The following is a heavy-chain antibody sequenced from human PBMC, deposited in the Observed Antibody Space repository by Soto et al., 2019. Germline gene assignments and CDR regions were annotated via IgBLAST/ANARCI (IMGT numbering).Heavy chain of an antibody. D-gene: IGHD6-13*01. CDR3: VRDSGAKLSSS. V-gene: IGHV1-69*13. CDR1: GGTFSSYR. Sequence: ASVKVSCKASGGTFSSYRINWVRQAPGQGLEWVGGIVPIYRTADYAQKFQGRVTITADESARTSYMELRSLKSQDTAVYYCVRDSGAKLSSSWGRGTLVTVSS. CDR2: IVPIYRTA. J-gene: IGHJ4*02.